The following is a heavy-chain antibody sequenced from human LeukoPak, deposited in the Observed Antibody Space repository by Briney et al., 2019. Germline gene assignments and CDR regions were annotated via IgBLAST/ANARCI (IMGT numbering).Heavy chain of an antibody. CDR3: ARHDGAGPYYYYGMDV. Sequence: GSLRLSCTASGFIVSNHYMNWVRQAPGKGLEWVAGSYRGGSTNYTDSVNRRITITRENSKNSLYLQMNRLRAEDTAVYFCARHDGAGPYYYYGMDVWGQGTTVTVSS. CDR2: SYRGGST. CDR1: GFIVSNHY. V-gene: IGHV3-53*01. J-gene: IGHJ6*02. D-gene: IGHD4-17*01.